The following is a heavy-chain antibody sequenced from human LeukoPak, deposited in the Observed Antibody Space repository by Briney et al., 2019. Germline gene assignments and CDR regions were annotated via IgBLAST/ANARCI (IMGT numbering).Heavy chain of an antibody. CDR1: GFSLSGHW. CDR3: ARGPNSNWSGLDF. CDR2: ISPTGSTT. Sequence: GGSLRLSCTASGFSLSGHWMHWARQLPGKGLVWVSRISPTGSTTSYADSVKGRFTVSRDNAKNTLYLQVNNLRAEDTAVYYCARGPNSNWSGLDFWGQGTLLTVSS. V-gene: IGHV3-74*01. J-gene: IGHJ4*02. D-gene: IGHD6-6*01.